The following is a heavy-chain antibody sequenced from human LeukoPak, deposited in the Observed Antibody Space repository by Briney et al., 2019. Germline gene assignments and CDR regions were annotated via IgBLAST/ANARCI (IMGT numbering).Heavy chain of an antibody. Sequence: GGSLRLSCAASRFTFSSNAMSWVRQAPGKGLEWVSAISGSGGSTYYADSVKGRFTISRDNSKNTLYLQMNSLRAEDTAVYYCAKLLVGLYFDYWGQGTLVTVSS. CDR2: ISGSGGST. CDR1: RFTFSSNA. J-gene: IGHJ4*02. CDR3: AKLLVGLYFDY. D-gene: IGHD3-10*01. V-gene: IGHV3-23*01.